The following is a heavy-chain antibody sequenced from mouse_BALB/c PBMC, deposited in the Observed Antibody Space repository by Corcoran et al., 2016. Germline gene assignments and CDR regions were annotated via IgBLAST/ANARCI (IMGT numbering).Heavy chain of an antibody. CDR2: INPYNDGT. CDR1: GYTFTSYV. Sequence: EVQLQQSGPELVKPGASVKMSCKASGYTFTSYVMHWVRQKPGQGLEWIGYINPYNDGTKYNEKFKGKATLTSDKSSNTAYMELSSLTSEDSAVYYCARLYPGIAMDYWGQGTSVTVPS. J-gene: IGHJ4*01. V-gene: IGHV1S136*01. CDR3: ARLYPGIAMDY.